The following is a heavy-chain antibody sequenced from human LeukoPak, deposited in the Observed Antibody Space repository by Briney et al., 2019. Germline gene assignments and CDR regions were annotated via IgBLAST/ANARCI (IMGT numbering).Heavy chain of an antibody. CDR2: INPNSGGT. D-gene: IGHD3-10*01. J-gene: IGHJ4*02. V-gene: IGHV1-2*02. CDR1: GYTFTGYY. Sequence: ASVKVSCKASGYTFTGYYVHWVRQAPGQGLEWLEWINPNSGGTNYAQKFQGRVTMTRDTSISTAYMELSRLRSDDTAVYYCARDSSHYGSGSYYNTYYFDYWGRGTLVTVSS. CDR3: ARDSSHYGSGSYYNTYYFDY.